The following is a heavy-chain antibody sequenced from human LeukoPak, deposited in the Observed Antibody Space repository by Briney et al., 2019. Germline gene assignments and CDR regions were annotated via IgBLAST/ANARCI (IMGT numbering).Heavy chain of an antibody. D-gene: IGHD2-8*01. CDR1: GGSFHGFY. CDR3: SRGVYPGLIESKNYFAP. J-gene: IGHJ5*02. CDR2: VHHSGNT. V-gene: IGHV4-34*01. Sequence: SETLSLTCAVYGGSFHGFYWSWIRPPPGRGLEWIGEVHHSGNTGYNPSLKSRVSILLDTSKNQFSLKLTSVTAADTAIYYCSRGVYPGLIESKNYFAPWGQGTQVTVSS.